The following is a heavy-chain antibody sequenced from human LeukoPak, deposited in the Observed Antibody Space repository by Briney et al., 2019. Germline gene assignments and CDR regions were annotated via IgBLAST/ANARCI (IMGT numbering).Heavy chain of an antibody. CDR1: GYSFSSYW. Sequence: GESLKISCKGSGYSFSSYWIGWVRQKPGKGLEWMGIIYPGHSDTKYSPSFQGQVTMSADRSINTAYLQWSSLKASDTAIYYCARAPLDSSGNHWGVWFDPWGQGTLVTVSS. CDR3: ARAPLDSSGNHWGVWFDP. V-gene: IGHV5-51*01. CDR2: IYPGHSDT. J-gene: IGHJ5*02. D-gene: IGHD3-22*01.